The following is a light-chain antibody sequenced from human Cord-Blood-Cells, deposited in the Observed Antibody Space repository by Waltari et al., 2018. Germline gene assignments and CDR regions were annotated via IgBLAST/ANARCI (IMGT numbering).Light chain of an antibody. CDR2: AAS. J-gene: IGKJ4*01. Sequence: DIQMTQSPSSLSASVGDRVTITCRASQSISSYLNWYKQKPGKAPKLLIYAASSLQSGVPSRFSGSGSGTDFTLTISSLQPEDFATYDCQQSYSTLTFGGGTKVEIK. V-gene: IGKV1-39*01. CDR3: QQSYSTLT. CDR1: QSISSY.